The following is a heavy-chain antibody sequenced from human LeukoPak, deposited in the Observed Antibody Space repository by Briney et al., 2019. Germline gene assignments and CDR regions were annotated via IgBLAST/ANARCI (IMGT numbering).Heavy chain of an antibody. Sequence: TGGSLRLSCVVSGFTFSSYAMRWVRQAPGKGLEWVSYISGSTTDIYYADSVKGRFTISRDNAKNSLYLQMNSLRAEDTAVYYCAELGITMIGGVWGKGTTVTISS. CDR1: GFTFSSYA. D-gene: IGHD3-10*02. CDR2: ISGSTTDI. V-gene: IGHV3-21*01. J-gene: IGHJ6*04. CDR3: AELGITMIGGV.